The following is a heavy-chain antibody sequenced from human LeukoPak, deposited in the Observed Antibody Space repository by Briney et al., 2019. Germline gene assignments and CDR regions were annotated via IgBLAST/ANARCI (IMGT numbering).Heavy chain of an antibody. V-gene: IGHV3-21*01. CDR1: GFTFSSYS. D-gene: IGHD2-15*01. Sequence: GGSLRLSCAASGFTFSSYSMNWVRQAPGKGLEWVPSISSSSSYIYYADSVKGRFTISRDNAKNSLYLQMNSLRAEDTAVYYCARGGDIVVVVAATPTSFDYWGQGTLVTVSS. J-gene: IGHJ4*02. CDR2: ISSSSSYI. CDR3: ARGGDIVVVVAATPTSFDY.